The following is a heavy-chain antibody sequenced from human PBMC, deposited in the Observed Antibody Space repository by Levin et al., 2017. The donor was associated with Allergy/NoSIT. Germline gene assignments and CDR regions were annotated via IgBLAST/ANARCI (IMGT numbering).Heavy chain of an antibody. V-gene: IGHV3-49*05. CDR3: SRYELTTAWADDY. Sequence: NPGGSLRLSCTGSGFTFGDYIMDWFRQPPGKGLEWVGFVRNKAHGGTTEYAASVNGRFTISRDDSRNIAYLQMDSLKIEDSGVYYCSRYELTTAWADDYWGQGTLVTVS. CDR2: VRNKAHGGTT. D-gene: IGHD2-21*02. J-gene: IGHJ4*02. CDR1: GFTFGDYI.